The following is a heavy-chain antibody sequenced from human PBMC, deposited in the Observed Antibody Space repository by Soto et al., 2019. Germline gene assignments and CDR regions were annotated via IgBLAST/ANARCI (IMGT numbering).Heavy chain of an antibody. J-gene: IGHJ4*02. D-gene: IGHD3-10*01. CDR3: AKDGGITMVRGVITKSSGFDY. CDR2: ISWNSGSI. V-gene: IGHV3-9*01. Sequence: EVQLVESGGGLVQPGRSLRLSCAASGFTFDDYAMHWVRQAPGKGLEWVSGISWNSGSIGYADSVKGRFTISRDNAKNSLYLQMNSLRAEDTALYYCAKDGGITMVRGVITKSSGFDYGGQGTLVTVSS. CDR1: GFTFDDYA.